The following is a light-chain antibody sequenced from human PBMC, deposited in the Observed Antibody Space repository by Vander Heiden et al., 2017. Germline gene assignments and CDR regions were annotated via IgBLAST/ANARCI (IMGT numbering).Light chain of an antibody. CDR2: QDS. V-gene: IGLV3-1*01. CDR3: QAWDSSTAR. CDR1: KLGDKY. Sequence: YELTQPPSVSVSPGQTASITCSGDKLGDKYACWYQQKPGQSPVLVIYQDSKRPSGIPERFSGSNSGNTATLTISGTQAMDEADYYCQAWDSSTARFGGGTKLTVL. J-gene: IGLJ2*01.